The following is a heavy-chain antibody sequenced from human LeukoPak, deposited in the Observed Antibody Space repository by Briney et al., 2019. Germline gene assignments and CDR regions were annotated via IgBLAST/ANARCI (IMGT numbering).Heavy chain of an antibody. J-gene: IGHJ6*02. V-gene: IGHV3-53*01. D-gene: IGHD6-6*01. Sequence: GGSLRLSCAASGFIVSSYYMSWVRQAPGKGLEWVSVIYSGGSTYYADFVKGRFTISRDNSKNTVYLQMSSLRAEDTAIYYCARCPLKYYYGMDVWGQGTTVTVSS. CDR3: ARCPLKYYYGMDV. CDR2: IYSGGST. CDR1: GFIVSSYY.